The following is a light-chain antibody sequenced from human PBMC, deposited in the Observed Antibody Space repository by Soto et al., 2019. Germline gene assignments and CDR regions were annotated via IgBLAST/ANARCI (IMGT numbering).Light chain of an antibody. CDR2: WAS. J-gene: IGKJ2*01. CDR1: QSVLYTANNKTY. V-gene: IGKV4-1*01. Sequence: DIVMTQSPDSLAVSLGERATINCKSSQSVLYTANNKTYLAWYQQKPGQPPKLLIYWASTRESGVPDRFSGSRSGTDFTLTISALQAEDVAVYFCQQYGGSTLYTFGQGTKLEI. CDR3: QQYGGSTLYT.